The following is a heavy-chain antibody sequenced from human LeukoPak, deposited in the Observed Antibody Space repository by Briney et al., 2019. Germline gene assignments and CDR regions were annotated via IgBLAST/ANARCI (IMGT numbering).Heavy chain of an antibody. CDR1: GYTFTSYA. Sequence: ASVTVSCKASGYTFTSYAISWVRQAPGQGLEWMGRIIPILGIANYAQKFQGRVTITADKSTSTAYMELSSLRSEDTAVYYCARASVVVVVPAAWVENWFDPWGQGTLVTVSS. CDR3: ARASVVVVVPAAWVENWFDP. J-gene: IGHJ5*02. V-gene: IGHV1-69*04. D-gene: IGHD2-2*01. CDR2: IIPILGIA.